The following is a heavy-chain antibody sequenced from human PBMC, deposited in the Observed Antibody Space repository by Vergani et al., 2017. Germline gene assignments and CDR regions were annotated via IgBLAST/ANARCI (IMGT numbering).Heavy chain of an antibody. Sequence: EVQRVESGGGLVQPGGSLRLSCAASGFTFSGYWMTWVRQAPGKGLVWVANIKQDGSEKYYVDSLTGRFTISRDNAKNSLYLQMKSLTAEVTAVYYCARDLGDVWGKGTTATVSA. V-gene: IGHV3-7*01. J-gene: IGHJ6*04. CDR1: GFTFSGYW. CDR2: IKQDGSEK. CDR3: ARDLGDV.